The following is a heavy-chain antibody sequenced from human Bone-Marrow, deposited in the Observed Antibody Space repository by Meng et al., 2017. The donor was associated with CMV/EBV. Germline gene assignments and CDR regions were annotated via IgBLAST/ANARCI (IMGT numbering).Heavy chain of an antibody. CDR3: AREVTMVRGVIYYYGMDV. D-gene: IGHD3-10*01. J-gene: IGHJ6*02. V-gene: IGHV4-61*01. CDR2: IYYSGST. Sequence: SETLSLTCTVSGGSFSSGSYYWSWIRQPPGKGLEWIGYIYYSGSTNYNPSLKSRVTISVDTSKIQFSLKLRSVTAADTAVYYCAREVTMVRGVIYYYGMDVWGQGTTVTVSS. CDR1: GGSFSSGSYY.